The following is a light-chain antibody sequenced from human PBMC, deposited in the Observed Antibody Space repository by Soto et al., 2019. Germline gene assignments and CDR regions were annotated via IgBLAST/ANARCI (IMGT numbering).Light chain of an antibody. CDR2: DVS. CDR1: SSDVGGYNY. CDR3: RSYAGSYTWV. V-gene: IGLV2-11*01. J-gene: IGLJ3*02. Sequence: QSVLTQPRSVSGSPGQSVTISCTGTSSDVGGYNYVSWYQHHPGKAPKSMIYDVSKRPSGVPDRFSGSKSGNPASLTISGLQAEDEADYYCRSYAGSYTWVFGGGTKLTVL.